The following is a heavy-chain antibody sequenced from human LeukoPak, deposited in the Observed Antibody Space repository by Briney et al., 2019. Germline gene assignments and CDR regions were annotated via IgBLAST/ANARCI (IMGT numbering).Heavy chain of an antibody. CDR2: INHSGST. CDR3: ARGRYYDSSGYYGYYYYYMDV. CDR1: GGSFSGYY. J-gene: IGHJ6*03. V-gene: IGHV4-34*01. Sequence: SETLSLTCAVYGGSFSGYYWSWIRQPPGRGLEWIGEINHSGSTNYNPSLKSRVTISVDTSKNQFSLKLSSVTAADTAVYYCARGRYYDSSGYYGYYYYYMDVWGKGTTVTVSS. D-gene: IGHD3-22*01.